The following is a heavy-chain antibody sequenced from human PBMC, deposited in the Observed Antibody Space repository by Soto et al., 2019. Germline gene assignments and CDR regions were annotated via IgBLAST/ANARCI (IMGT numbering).Heavy chain of an antibody. D-gene: IGHD2-15*01. Sequence: QLQESGPGLVKPSETLSLTYTVSGGSIRTTSYYWGWIRQSPGKGLEWIGSIFHSGATNYNPSLKSRVSISVDTSKNQFSLEMNFVTAADTAVYYCARWVVAASAYWYFDLWGRGTLVPVSS. CDR2: IFHSGAT. CDR1: GGSIRTTSYY. V-gene: IGHV4-39*01. CDR3: ARWVVAASAYWYFDL. J-gene: IGHJ2*01.